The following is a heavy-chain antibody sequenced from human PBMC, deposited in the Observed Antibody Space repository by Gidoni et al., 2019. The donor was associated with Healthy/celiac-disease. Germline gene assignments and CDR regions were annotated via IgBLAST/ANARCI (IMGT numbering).Heavy chain of an antibody. D-gene: IGHD3-10*01. CDR2: IWYDGSNK. J-gene: IGHJ4*02. V-gene: IGHV3-33*01. Sequence: QVQLVESGGGVVQPGRSLRLSCAASGFTFSSYGMHWVRQAPGKGLEWVAVIWYDGSNKYYADSVKGRFTISRDNSKNTLYLQMNSLRAEDTAVYYCARDPLGEDGSGKLDYSYFDYWGQGTLVTVSS. CDR3: ARDPLGEDGSGKLDYSYFDY. CDR1: GFTFSSYG.